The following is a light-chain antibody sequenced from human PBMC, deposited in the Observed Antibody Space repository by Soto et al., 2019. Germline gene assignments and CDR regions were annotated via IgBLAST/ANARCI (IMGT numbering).Light chain of an antibody. CDR1: QSVGSS. CDR3: QQYGTSLP. V-gene: IGKV3-20*01. J-gene: IGKJ1*01. CDR2: GAS. Sequence: EIVLTQSPGTLSLSPRERDTLSCRASQSVGSSLAWYHQKPGQAPRLLIYGASTRATGIPDRSSGSGSGTDFTLTISRLEPEDFAVYYCQQYGTSLPFGQGTKVDIK.